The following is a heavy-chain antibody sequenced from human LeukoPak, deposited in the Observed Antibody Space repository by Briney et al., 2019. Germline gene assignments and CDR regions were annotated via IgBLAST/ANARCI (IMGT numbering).Heavy chain of an antibody. D-gene: IGHD3-10*01. Sequence: ASVKVSCKASGYTFTGYYMHWVRQAPGQGLEWMGWINPNSGGTNYAQKFQGRVTMTRDTSISTAYMELSRLRSDDTAVYYCARSTMVRGVIIPHDYWGQGTLVTVSS. J-gene: IGHJ4*02. CDR3: ARSTMVRGVIIPHDY. V-gene: IGHV1-2*02. CDR1: GYTFTGYY. CDR2: INPNSGGT.